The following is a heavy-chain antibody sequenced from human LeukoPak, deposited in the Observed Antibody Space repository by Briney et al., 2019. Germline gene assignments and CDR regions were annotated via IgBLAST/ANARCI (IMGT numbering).Heavy chain of an antibody. CDR2: IYHSGST. J-gene: IGHJ6*02. D-gene: IGHD4-23*01. CDR3: ARGVFGGNSYGMDV. CDR1: GGSISSGGYS. Sequence: SETLSLTCAVSGGSISSGGYSWSWIRQPPGRGLEWIGYIYHSGSTYYNPSLKSRVTISVDRSKNQFSLKLSSVTAADTAVYYCARGVFGGNSYGMDVWGQGTTVTVSS. V-gene: IGHV4-30-2*01.